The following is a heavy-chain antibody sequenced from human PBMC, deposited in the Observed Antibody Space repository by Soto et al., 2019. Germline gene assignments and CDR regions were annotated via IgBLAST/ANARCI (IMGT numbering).Heavy chain of an antibody. CDR2: ISGSGGST. J-gene: IGHJ6*02. Sequence: GESLKISCAASGFTFSSYAMSWVRQAPGKGLEWVSAISGSGGSTYYADSVKGRFTISRDNSKNTLYLQMNSLRAEDTAVYYCAKVRDSSGYYGMDVWGQGTTVTVSS. D-gene: IGHD3-22*01. CDR1: GFTFSSYA. V-gene: IGHV3-23*01. CDR3: AKVRDSSGYYGMDV.